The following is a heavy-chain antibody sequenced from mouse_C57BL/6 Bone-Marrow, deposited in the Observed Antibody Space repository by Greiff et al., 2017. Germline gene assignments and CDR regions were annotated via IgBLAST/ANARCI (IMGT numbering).Heavy chain of an antibody. Sequence: EVQLQQSGAELVRPGASVKLSCTASGFNIKDYYMHWVKQRPEQGLEWIGWIDPENGDTEYASKFQGKATITADTSSHTAYLQLSSLTSEDTAVYYCATGYDYDLDYWGQGTSVTVSS. CDR2: IDPENGDT. CDR1: GFNIKDYY. CDR3: ATGYDYDLDY. J-gene: IGHJ4*01. D-gene: IGHD2-4*01. V-gene: IGHV14-4*01.